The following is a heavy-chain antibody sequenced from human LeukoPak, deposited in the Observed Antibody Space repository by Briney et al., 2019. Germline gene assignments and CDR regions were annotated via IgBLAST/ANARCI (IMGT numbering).Heavy chain of an antibody. D-gene: IGHD6-6*01. CDR3: ARGKWSSSYYYYYMDV. Sequence: ASVKVSCKASGGTFSSYAISWVRQAPVQGLEWMGGIIPIFGTANYAQKFQGRVTITADESTSTAYMELSSLRSEDTAVYYCARGKWSSSYYYYYMDVWGKGTTVTVSS. J-gene: IGHJ6*03. V-gene: IGHV1-69*13. CDR1: GGTFSSYA. CDR2: IIPIFGTA.